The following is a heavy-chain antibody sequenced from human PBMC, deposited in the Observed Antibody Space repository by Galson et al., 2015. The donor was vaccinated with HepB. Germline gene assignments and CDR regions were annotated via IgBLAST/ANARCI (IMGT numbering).Heavy chain of an antibody. D-gene: IGHD2-15*01. CDR1: GFTFSTYS. CDR3: ARDTVVVVVAALVFDI. CDR2: ISSSSSYI. Sequence: SLRLSCAASGFTFSTYSMNWVRQAPGKGLEWVSSISSSSSYIYYADSVKGRFTISRDKAKNSLYLQMNSLRAEDTAVYYCARDTVVVVVAALVFDIWGQGTMVTVSS. V-gene: IGHV3-21*01. J-gene: IGHJ3*02.